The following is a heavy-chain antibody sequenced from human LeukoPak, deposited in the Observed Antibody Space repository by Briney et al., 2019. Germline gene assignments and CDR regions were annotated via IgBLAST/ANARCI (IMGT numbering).Heavy chain of an antibody. CDR2: INPDSGAT. D-gene: IGHD3-22*01. CDR1: GYTSTSSH. Sequence: ASVKVSCKTSGYTSTSSHLHWVRQAPGQGLEWMGAINPDSGATFYAHNFQGRVAVTSDTSTSTLYMELSSLRSEDTAVYYCARELGVAFDLVNYFDYWGQGTLVTVSS. J-gene: IGHJ4*02. V-gene: IGHV1-46*01. CDR3: ARELGVAFDLVNYFDY.